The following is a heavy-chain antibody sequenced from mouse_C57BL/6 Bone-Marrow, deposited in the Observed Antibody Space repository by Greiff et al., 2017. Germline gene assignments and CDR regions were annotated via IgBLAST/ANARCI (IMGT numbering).Heavy chain of an antibody. CDR2: INPNNGGT. CDR3: ARRRGYWYFDV. Sequence: EVQLQQSGPELVKPGASVKMSCKASGYTFTDYNMHWVKQSHGKSLEWIGYINPNNGGTSSNQKFTGKATLTVNKSSSTAYMELRSLTSEDSAVYYCARRRGYWYFDVWGTGTTVTVSS. J-gene: IGHJ1*03. CDR1: GYTFTDYN. V-gene: IGHV1-22*01.